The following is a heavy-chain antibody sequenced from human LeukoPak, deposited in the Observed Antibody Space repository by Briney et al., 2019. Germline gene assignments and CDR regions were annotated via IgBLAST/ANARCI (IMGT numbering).Heavy chain of an antibody. D-gene: IGHD3-10*01. V-gene: IGHV1-18*04. J-gene: IGHJ4*02. CDR3: ARVYLHMVRGVRNYYFDY. CDR2: ISAHNGNT. Sequence: GASVKVSCKASGYTFTSYGISWVRQAPGQGLEWMGWISAHNGNTNYAQKLQGRVTMTTDTSTSTAYMELRSLRSDDTAVYYCARVYLHMVRGVRNYYFDYWGQGTLVTVSS. CDR1: GYTFTSYG.